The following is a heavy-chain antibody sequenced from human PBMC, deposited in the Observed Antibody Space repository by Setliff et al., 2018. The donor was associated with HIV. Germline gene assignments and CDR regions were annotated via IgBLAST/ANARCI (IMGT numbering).Heavy chain of an antibody. J-gene: IGHJ6*03. D-gene: IGHD2-2*01. Sequence: TLSLTCAVYGGSFSGYYWNWIRQPPGKGLEWIGSIYYSGSTYYNPSLKSRVTTSVDTSKNQFSLKLSSVTAADTAVYYCARQEGYCSSTSCYAGSFMGYYYMDVWGKGTTVTVS. CDR2: IYYSGST. V-gene: IGHV4-34*01. CDR3: ARQEGYCSSTSCYAGSFMGYYYMDV. CDR1: GGSFSGYY.